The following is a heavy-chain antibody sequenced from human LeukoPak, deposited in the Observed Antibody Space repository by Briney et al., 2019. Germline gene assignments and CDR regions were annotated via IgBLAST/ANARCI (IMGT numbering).Heavy chain of an antibody. J-gene: IGHJ4*02. V-gene: IGHV1-2*06. D-gene: IGHD2-21*02. CDR3: ARSFSTRVDSPKNTGVVVTAFDY. Sequence: ASVKVSCKASGYTFTGYYMHWVRQAPGQGLEWMGRINPNSAGTNYAQKFQGRVTMTRDTSISTAYMELSRLRSDDTAVYYCARSFSTRVDSPKNTGVVVTAFDYWGQGTLVTVSS. CDR2: INPNSAGT. CDR1: GYTFTGYY.